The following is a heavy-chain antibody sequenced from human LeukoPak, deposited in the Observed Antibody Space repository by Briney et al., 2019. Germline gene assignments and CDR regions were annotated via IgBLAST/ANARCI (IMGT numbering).Heavy chain of an antibody. CDR3: TTGITMVRGVIHLIDY. V-gene: IGHV3-15*01. D-gene: IGHD3-10*01. J-gene: IGHJ4*02. Sequence: GGSLRLSCAASGFTFSTYSMSWVRQAPGKGLEWVGRIKSKTDGGTTDYAAPVKGRFTISRDDSKNTLYLQMNSLKTEGTAVYYCTTGITMVRGVIHLIDYWGQGTLVTVSS. CDR2: IKSKTDGGTT. CDR1: GFTFSTYS.